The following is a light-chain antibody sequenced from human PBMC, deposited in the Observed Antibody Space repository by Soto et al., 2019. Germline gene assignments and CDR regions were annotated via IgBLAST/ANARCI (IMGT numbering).Light chain of an antibody. Sequence: DIQMTQSPSTLSASVGDRVTITCRASQSVRSWLAWYQQKPGKAPKLLIYKASTLESGVPSRFSGSGSGTEFTLTISSLQADDFATYYCQQYETMVTFGQGTKVEIK. J-gene: IGKJ1*01. CDR2: KAS. CDR3: QQYETMVT. V-gene: IGKV1-5*03. CDR1: QSVRSW.